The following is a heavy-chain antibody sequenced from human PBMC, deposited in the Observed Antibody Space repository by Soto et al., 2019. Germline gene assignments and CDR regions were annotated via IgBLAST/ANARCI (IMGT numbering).Heavy chain of an antibody. Sequence: PSATLSLTCTVSGGTIRSSNYYWAWIRQPPGKGLEWIGSIDYSGSTYYNPSLKSRVTISVDTSKNHFSLKLSSVTAADTAMYYCARDETHDYSNYGMDVWGQGTTVTVSS. CDR2: IDYSGST. CDR1: GGTIRSSNYY. CDR3: ARDETHDYSNYGMDV. D-gene: IGHD4-4*01. J-gene: IGHJ6*02. V-gene: IGHV4-39*02.